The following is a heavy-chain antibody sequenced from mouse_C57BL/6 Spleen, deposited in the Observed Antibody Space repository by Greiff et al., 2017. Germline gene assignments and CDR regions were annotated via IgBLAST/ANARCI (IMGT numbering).Heavy chain of an antibody. J-gene: IGHJ4*01. CDR1: GYTFTDYY. V-gene: IGHV1-19*01. CDR2: INPYNGGT. Sequence: EVQLQQSGPVLVKPGASVKMSCKASGYTFTDYYMNWVKQSHGKSLEWIGVINPYNGGTSYNQKFKGKDTLTVDKSSSTAYMELNSLTSEDSAVYYCERSGSSGYKYYAMDYWGQGTSVTVSS. CDR3: ERSGSSGYKYYAMDY. D-gene: IGHD3-2*02.